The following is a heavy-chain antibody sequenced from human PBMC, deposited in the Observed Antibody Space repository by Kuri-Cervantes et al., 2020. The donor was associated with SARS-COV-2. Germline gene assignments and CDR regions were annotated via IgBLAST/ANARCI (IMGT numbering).Heavy chain of an antibody. Sequence: GESLKISCAASGFTFSSYGMHWVRQAPGKGLEWVAFIRYDGSNKYYADSVKGRFTISRDNSKNTLYLQMNSLRAEDTAVYYCARRYCSGGSCYSLWFDPWGQGTLVTVSS. CDR2: IRYDGSNK. CDR3: ARRYCSGGSCYSLWFDP. D-gene: IGHD2-15*01. V-gene: IGHV3-30*02. J-gene: IGHJ5*02. CDR1: GFTFSSYG.